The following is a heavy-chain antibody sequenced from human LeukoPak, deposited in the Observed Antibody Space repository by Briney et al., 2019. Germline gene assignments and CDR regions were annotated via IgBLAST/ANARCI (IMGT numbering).Heavy chain of an antibody. J-gene: IGHJ3*02. Sequence: GGSLRLSCAASGFTFSSYAMSWVRQAPGKGLEWVSAISGSGGSTYYADSVKGRFTISRDNSKNTLYLQMNSLRAEDTAVYYCAKDPFNYDILTDDAFDIWGQGTMVTVSS. CDR2: ISGSGGST. CDR3: AKDPFNYDILTDDAFDI. D-gene: IGHD3-9*01. CDR1: GFTFSSYA. V-gene: IGHV3-23*01.